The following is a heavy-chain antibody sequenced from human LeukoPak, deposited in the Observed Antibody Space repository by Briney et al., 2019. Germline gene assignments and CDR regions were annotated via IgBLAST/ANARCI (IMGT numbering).Heavy chain of an antibody. CDR1: GYTFSNYA. CDR2: ISGSGDNT. J-gene: IGHJ4*02. Sequence: GGSLRFSCAASGYTFSNYAMSWVRQAPGKGLEWVSAISGSGDNTYYADSVKGRFTVSRDNSKNTLYVQMKSLRAEDTAVYYCAKDFVVVPGNVNYFDYWGQGTLVTVSS. V-gene: IGHV3-23*01. CDR3: AKDFVVVPGNVNYFDY. D-gene: IGHD2-21*02.